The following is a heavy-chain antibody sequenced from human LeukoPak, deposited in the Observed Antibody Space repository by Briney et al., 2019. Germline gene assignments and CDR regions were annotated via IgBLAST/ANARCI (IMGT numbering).Heavy chain of an antibody. CDR3: AKDLNYYDSSGYLPS. CDR2: ISGDGDST. J-gene: IGHJ5*02. V-gene: IGHV3-43*02. D-gene: IGHD3-22*01. Sequence: GGSLRLSCAASGFTFDDYAMHWVRQAPGKGLEWVSLISGDGDSTYYADSVKGRFTISRDNTKNSLYLQVNSLRTEDTALYYCAKDLNYYDSSGYLPSWGQGTLVTVSS. CDR1: GFTFDDYA.